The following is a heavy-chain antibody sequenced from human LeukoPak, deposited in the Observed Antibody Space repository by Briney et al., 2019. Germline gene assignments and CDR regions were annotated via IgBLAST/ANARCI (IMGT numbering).Heavy chain of an antibody. CDR3: ARDSRGEGRAAAGRGAFDI. Sequence: GGSLGLSCAASGFTFSSYSMNWVRQAPGKGLEWVSSISSSSSYIYYADSVKGRFTISRDNAKNSLYLQMNSLRAEDTAVYYCARDSRGEGRAAAGRGAFDIWGQGTMVTVSS. CDR1: GFTFSSYS. D-gene: IGHD6-13*01. CDR2: ISSSSSYI. J-gene: IGHJ3*02. V-gene: IGHV3-21*01.